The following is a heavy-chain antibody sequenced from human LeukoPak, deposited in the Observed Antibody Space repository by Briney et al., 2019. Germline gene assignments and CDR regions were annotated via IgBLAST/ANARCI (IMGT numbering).Heavy chain of an antibody. Sequence: GGSLRLSCAASGFTFSNYFIHWVRQAPGKGLEWVSDIASDGSHTFYVESVKGRFTISRDNSKNTLYLQMNSLGPEDKAVYFCARERQDTVIHSGAFDIWGQGTMVTVSS. J-gene: IGHJ3*02. D-gene: IGHD2-21*02. V-gene: IGHV3-30-3*01. CDR2: IASDGSHT. CDR3: ARERQDTVIHSGAFDI. CDR1: GFTFSNYF.